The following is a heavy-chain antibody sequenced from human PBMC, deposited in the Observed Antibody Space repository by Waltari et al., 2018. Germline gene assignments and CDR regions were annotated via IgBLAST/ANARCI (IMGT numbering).Heavy chain of an antibody. D-gene: IGHD5-12*01. CDR3: ARVEMATITPPWAFDI. CDR1: GYTFTSYY. V-gene: IGHV1-46*03. CDR2: LSPSGGST. J-gene: IGHJ3*02. Sequence: QVQLVQSGAEVKKPGASVKVSCKASGYTFTSYYMHWVRQAPGQGLEGLGILSPSGGSTSYAQKCQGRVTMTRDTTTSTDYMGLSSLRSEDTAVYYCARVEMATITPPWAFDIWGQGTMVTVSS.